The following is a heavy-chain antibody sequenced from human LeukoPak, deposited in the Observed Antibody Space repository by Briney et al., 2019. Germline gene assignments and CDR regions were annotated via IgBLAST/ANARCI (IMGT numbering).Heavy chain of an antibody. CDR2: IYYSGST. D-gene: IGHD3-22*01. V-gene: IGHV4-39*01. Sequence: SETLSLTCTVSGGSISSSSYYWGWIRQPPGKGLEWIGSIYYSGSTYYNPSLKSRVTISVDTSKNQFSLKLSSVTAADTAVYYCARRLWSSGYYYPPDYWGQGTLVTVSS. CDR3: ARRLWSSGYYYPPDY. J-gene: IGHJ4*02. CDR1: GGSISSSSYY.